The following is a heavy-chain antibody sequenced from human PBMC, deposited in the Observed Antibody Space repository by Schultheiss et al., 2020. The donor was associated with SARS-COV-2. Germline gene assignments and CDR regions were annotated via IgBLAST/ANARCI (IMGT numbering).Heavy chain of an antibody. CDR3: ARLTRT. CDR2: IYYSGST. J-gene: IGHJ5*02. Sequence: GSLRLSCTVSGGSISSYYWSWIRQPPGKGLEWIGYIYYSGSTNYNPSLKSRVTISVDTSKNQFSLKLTSVTAADTAVYYCARLTRTWGQGTLVTVSS. V-gene: IGHV4-59*12. CDR1: GGSISSYY. D-gene: IGHD3-3*01.